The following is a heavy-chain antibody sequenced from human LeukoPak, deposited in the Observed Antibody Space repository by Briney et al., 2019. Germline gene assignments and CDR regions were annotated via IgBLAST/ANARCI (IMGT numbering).Heavy chain of an antibody. D-gene: IGHD2-8*01. CDR3: ARGPIVLMVYAILGTRPYFDY. CDR2: INHSGST. CDR1: GFTFSSYA. J-gene: IGHJ4*02. Sequence: GSLRLSCAASGFTFSSYAMNWARQPPGKGLEWIGEINHSGSTNYNPSLKSRVTISVDTSKNQFSLKLSSVTAADTAVYYCARGPIVLMVYAILGTRPYFDYWGQGTLVTVSS. V-gene: IGHV4-34*01.